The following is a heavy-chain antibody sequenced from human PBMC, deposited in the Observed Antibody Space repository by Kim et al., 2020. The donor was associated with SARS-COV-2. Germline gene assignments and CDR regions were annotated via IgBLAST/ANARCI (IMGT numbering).Heavy chain of an antibody. Sequence: SVKVSCKASGGTFSSYAISWVRQAPGQGLEWMGWINPIVGTAKYAQKFQGRVSITADESTSTAYMELSSLRSEDTAVYYCARGPWGGLRAPFDYWGQGTLVTVSS. V-gene: IGHV1-69*13. CDR3: ARGPWGGLRAPFDY. J-gene: IGHJ4*02. CDR2: INPIVGTA. CDR1: GGTFSSYA. D-gene: IGHD7-27*01.